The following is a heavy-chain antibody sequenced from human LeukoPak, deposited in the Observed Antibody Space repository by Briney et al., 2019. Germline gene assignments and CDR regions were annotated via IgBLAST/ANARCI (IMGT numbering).Heavy chain of an antibody. CDR3: ARDGYDYSLFYIDY. CDR2: VSSNGAKT. Sequence: GGSLRLSCAASGFTFSSYAITWVRQAPGKGLEWVSAVSSNGAKTYYADSVKGRFTISRDNYKNMVFLQMNSLRAEDTAVYYCARDGYDYSLFYIDYWGQGTLVTVSS. CDR1: GFTFSSYA. J-gene: IGHJ4*02. V-gene: IGHV3-23*01. D-gene: IGHD4-11*01.